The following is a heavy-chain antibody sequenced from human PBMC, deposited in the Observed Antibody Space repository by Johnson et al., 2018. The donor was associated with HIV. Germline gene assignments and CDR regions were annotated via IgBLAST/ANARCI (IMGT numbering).Heavy chain of an antibody. CDR3: ASQVRGLRLGVDAFDI. CDR1: GFIFDDYT. Sequence: VQLVESGGVVVQPGGSLRLSCAASGFIFDDYTMHWVRQAPGKGLAWVSLIRWVGGITYSAHSVTGRFTISSDNSKNSLYRQMNKLRAEDTAVYFCASQVRGLRLGVDAFDIWGQGTMVTVSS. CDR2: IRWVGGIT. D-gene: IGHD3-16*01. J-gene: IGHJ3*02. V-gene: IGHV3-43D*03.